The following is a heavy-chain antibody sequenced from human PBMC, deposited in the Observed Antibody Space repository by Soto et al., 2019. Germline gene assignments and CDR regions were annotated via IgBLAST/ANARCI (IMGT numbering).Heavy chain of an antibody. Sequence: ASVKVSCKASGYTFTSYDINWVRQATGQGLEWMGGMNPNSGKADYAQKFQGRVTMTADESTSTAYMELSSLRSEDTAVYYCARNNRRIAGDQTHPEYFQHWGQGTLVTVSS. CDR1: GYTFTSYD. J-gene: IGHJ1*01. CDR2: MNPNSGKA. V-gene: IGHV1-8*01. D-gene: IGHD6-13*01. CDR3: ARNNRRIAGDQTHPEYFQH.